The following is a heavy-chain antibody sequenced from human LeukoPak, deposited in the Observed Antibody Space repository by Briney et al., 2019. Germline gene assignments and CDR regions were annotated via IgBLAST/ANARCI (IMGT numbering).Heavy chain of an antibody. V-gene: IGHV4-4*07. Sequence: TSETLSLTCTVSGGPISSYYWSWIRQPAGKGLECIGRIFRSANANYSPSLKSRVTMSVDTSKNQFSLKLTSVTAADTAVYYCAGDQGVSGSSLHYWGQGTLVTVSS. CDR1: GGPISSYY. D-gene: IGHD3-10*01. J-gene: IGHJ4*02. CDR2: IFRSANA. CDR3: AGDQGVSGSSLHY.